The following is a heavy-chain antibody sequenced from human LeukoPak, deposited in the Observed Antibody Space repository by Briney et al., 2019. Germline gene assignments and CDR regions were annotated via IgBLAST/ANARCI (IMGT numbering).Heavy chain of an antibody. Sequence: GGSLRLSWAPSGFTFSGSARHGVRQASGKGLEWVGRIRSKANSYATAYAASVKGRFTISRDDSKNTAYLQMNSLKTEDTAVYYCTRRNSGDGYNKIDYWGQGTLVTVSS. D-gene: IGHD5-24*01. J-gene: IGHJ4*02. CDR3: TRRNSGDGYNKIDY. CDR1: GFTFSGSA. CDR2: IRSKANSYAT. V-gene: IGHV3-73*01.